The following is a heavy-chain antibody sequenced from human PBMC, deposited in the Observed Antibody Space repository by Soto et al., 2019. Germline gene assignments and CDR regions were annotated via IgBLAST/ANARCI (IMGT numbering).Heavy chain of an antibody. D-gene: IGHD3-10*01. CDR3: ARENDAGTYMGFDY. CDR2: IYPYGGT. V-gene: IGHV4-4*02. J-gene: IGHJ4*02. Sequence: QVQLQESGPGLVEPSGTLSLTCGVSGGSISTHNWWNWVRQSPGRGLEWIGEIYPYGGTNYTPSLKSRGIMSVEKYKHQFFLELTSVTAADTAVYYCARENDAGTYMGFDYWGPGTVVSVSS. CDR1: GGSISTHNW.